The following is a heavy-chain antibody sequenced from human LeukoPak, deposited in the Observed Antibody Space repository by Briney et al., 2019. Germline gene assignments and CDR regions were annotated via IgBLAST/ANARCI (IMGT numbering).Heavy chain of an antibody. V-gene: IGHV4-34*01. J-gene: IGHJ4*02. Sequence: SETLSLTCAVYGGSFSGYYWSWIRQPPGKGLEWIGEINHSGSTNYNPSLKSRVTISVDTSKNQFSLKLSSVTAADTAVYYCARSTVTTGTDYWSQGTLVTVSS. CDR1: GGSFSGYY. D-gene: IGHD4-17*01. CDR2: INHSGST. CDR3: ARSTVTTGTDY.